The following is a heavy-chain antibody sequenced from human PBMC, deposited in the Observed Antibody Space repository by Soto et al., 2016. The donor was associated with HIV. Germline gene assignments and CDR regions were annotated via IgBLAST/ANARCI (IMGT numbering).Heavy chain of an antibody. CDR1: GFTFSSYA. J-gene: IGHJ3*02. V-gene: IGHV3-23*01. D-gene: IGHD2-8*02. Sequence: EVQLLESGGGLVQPGGSLRLSCAASGFTFSSYAMSWVRQAPGKGLEWVSAISGSGGSTYYADSVKGRFTISRDNSKNTLYLQMNSLRAEDTAVYYCAKGPRGIVLVVYANAFDIWGQGTMVTVSS. CDR3: AKGPRGIVLVVYANAFDI. CDR2: ISGSGGST.